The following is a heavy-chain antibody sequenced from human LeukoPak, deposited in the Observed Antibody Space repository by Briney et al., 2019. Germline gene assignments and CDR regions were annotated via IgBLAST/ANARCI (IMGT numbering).Heavy chain of an antibody. CDR3: AREVDSYGYPWYFDL. V-gene: IGHV4-30-4*08. CDR2: IYYSGST. Sequence: SETLSLTCTVSGGAISSGDYYWSWIRQPPGKGLEWIGYIYYSGSTYYNPSLKSRVTISVDTSKNQFSLKLSSVTAADTAVYYCAREVDSYGYPWYFDLWGRGTLVTVSS. D-gene: IGHD5-18*01. J-gene: IGHJ2*01. CDR1: GGAISSGDYY.